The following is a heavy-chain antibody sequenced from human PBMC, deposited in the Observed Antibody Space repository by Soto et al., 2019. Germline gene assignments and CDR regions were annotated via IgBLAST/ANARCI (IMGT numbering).Heavy chain of an antibody. V-gene: IGHV1-69*13. CDR3: ARAFASNKYWFDP. Sequence: GASVKVSCKASGGSFSSYIISWVRQAPGQGLEWMGGIIPIFGAATYALKFQDRVTITADESTRTAYIELSSLRSEDTALYYCARAFASNKYWFDPWGQGTLVTVSS. CDR1: GGSFSSYI. CDR2: IIPIFGAA. J-gene: IGHJ5*02. D-gene: IGHD3-16*01.